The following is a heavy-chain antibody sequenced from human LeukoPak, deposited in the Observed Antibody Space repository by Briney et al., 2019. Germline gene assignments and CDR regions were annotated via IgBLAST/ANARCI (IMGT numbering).Heavy chain of an antibody. Sequence: SETLSLTCTVSGGSISSYYWSWIRQPAGKGLEWIGRIYTSGSTNYNPSLKSRVTMSVDTSKNQFSLKLSSVTAADTAVYYCARARGCYDSSGPTPYMDVWGKGTTVTVSS. V-gene: IGHV4-4*07. D-gene: IGHD3-22*01. CDR3: ARARGCYDSSGPTPYMDV. CDR2: IYTSGST. J-gene: IGHJ6*03. CDR1: GGSISSYY.